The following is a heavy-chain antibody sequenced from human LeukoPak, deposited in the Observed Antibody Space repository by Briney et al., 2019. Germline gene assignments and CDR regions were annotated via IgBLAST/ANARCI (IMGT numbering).Heavy chain of an antibody. CDR2: ISGNGDYT. D-gene: IGHD6-13*01. Sequence: GGSLRLSCAASGFTFSSYAMSWVRQAPGKGLEWVSTISGNGDYTYYADSVKGRFTISRDNSKNTLYLQMNSLRADDTAVYYCAKRGIAAGASFDYWGQGTLVSVSS. V-gene: IGHV3-23*01. CDR3: AKRGIAAGASFDY. CDR1: GFTFSSYA. J-gene: IGHJ4*02.